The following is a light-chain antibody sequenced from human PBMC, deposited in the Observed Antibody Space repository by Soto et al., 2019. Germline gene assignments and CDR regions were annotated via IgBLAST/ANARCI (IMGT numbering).Light chain of an antibody. Sequence: TVMTQSPATLSVSPGERVTVSCRASQSVRNALAWYQQKPGQAPRLIIHSASTRATGIPARFSGSGSGTDFTLTISSLQSEDFAVYYCQQYDHWTPEFGQGTKLEIK. CDR1: QSVRNA. CDR3: QQYDHWTPE. J-gene: IGKJ2*01. CDR2: SAS. V-gene: IGKV3-15*01.